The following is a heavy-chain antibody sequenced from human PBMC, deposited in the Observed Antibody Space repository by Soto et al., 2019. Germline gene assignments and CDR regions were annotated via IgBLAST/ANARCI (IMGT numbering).Heavy chain of an antibody. CDR3: AKESRGDGFWSGYYNYYGMDV. Sequence: QAQLVESGGGVVQLGGSRRLSCAASGFTIGTNGMHWFRQAPGKGLEWVAVISFDGSNVYFKKSVKGRLTISRDNSRNTVYLQMNSLTAEDTAVYYCAKESRGDGFWSGYYNYYGMDVWGQGTTVTVSS. J-gene: IGHJ6*02. CDR2: ISFDGSNV. CDR1: GFTIGTNG. V-gene: IGHV3-30*18. D-gene: IGHD3-3*01.